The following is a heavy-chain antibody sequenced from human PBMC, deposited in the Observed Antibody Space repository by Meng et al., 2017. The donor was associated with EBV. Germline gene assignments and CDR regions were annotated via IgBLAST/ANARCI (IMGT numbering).Heavy chain of an antibody. CDR2: LIPMSGAP. V-gene: IGHV1-69*01. J-gene: IGHJ4*02. D-gene: IGHD3-10*01. Sequence: VQLQQFGAGVKKPGSRVKVSCRTSGGTFRSDAVSWVRQAPGQGLEWMGGLIPMSGAPHYAQKFQDRVTIIADESTSTHSMELNNLRFEDTAMYYCASESGRGFTPDYWGQGTLVTVSS. CDR1: GGTFRSDA. CDR3: ASESGRGFTPDY.